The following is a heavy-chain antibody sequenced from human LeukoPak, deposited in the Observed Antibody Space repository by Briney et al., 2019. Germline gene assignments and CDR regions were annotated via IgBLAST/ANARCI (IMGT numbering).Heavy chain of an antibody. V-gene: IGHV3-74*03. CDR1: GFTLSRDW. Sequence: GGSLTLSRAASGFTLSRDWMHWARHAPGKGRVWVSRISDDGSITTYADSVQGRFTISRDNAKSTVFLQMSSLRVEDTAVHFCVIRYYEYNVYDRHFDFWGEGSLVTVSS. D-gene: IGHD5/OR15-5a*01. J-gene: IGHJ4*02. CDR2: ISDDGSIT. CDR3: VIRYYEYNVYDRHFDF.